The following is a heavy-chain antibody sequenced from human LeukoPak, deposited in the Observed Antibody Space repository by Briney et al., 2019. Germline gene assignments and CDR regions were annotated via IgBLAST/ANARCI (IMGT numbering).Heavy chain of an antibody. V-gene: IGHV3-53*01. J-gene: IGHJ4*02. CDR2: IYTGNST. CDR3: ARSYGSGNYFDY. CDR1: GFTINTNY. D-gene: IGHD3-10*01. Sequence: PGGSLRLSCAASGFTINTNYMSWVRQAPGKGLEWVSGIYTGNSTIYADSVRGRFTISRDNSKNTFYLQMNSLRAEDTAVYYCARSYGSGNYFDYWGQGTLVTVSS.